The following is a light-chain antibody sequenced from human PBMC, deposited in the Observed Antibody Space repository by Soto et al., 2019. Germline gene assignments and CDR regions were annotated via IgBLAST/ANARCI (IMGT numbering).Light chain of an antibody. V-gene: IGKV3-20*01. CDR3: QQYGSSGT. CDR2: GAS. J-gene: IGKJ1*01. CDR1: QSISSNY. Sequence: NVLTQYPGTLSLSPGEGATLPCRASQSISSNYLAWYHQKPGQAPRLLIFGASSRATDIPDRFLVSGSGTEFTLTISRLEPEDSAVYDCQQYGSSGTFGQGTKVDIK.